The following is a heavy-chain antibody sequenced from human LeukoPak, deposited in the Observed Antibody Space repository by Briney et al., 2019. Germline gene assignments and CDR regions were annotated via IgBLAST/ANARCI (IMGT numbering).Heavy chain of an antibody. CDR1: GFTFSSYG. Sequence: PGGSLRLSCAAPGFTFSSYGMHWVRKAPGKGLEWVAVIWYDGSNKYYADSVKGRFTISRDNSKNTLYLQMNSLRAEDTAVYYCARRDPDDAFDIWGQGTMVTVSS. CDR3: ARRDPDDAFDI. CDR2: IWYDGSNK. V-gene: IGHV3-33*01. J-gene: IGHJ3*02.